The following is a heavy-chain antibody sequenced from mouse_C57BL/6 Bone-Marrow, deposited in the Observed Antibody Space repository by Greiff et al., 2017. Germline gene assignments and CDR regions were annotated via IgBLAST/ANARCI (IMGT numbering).Heavy chain of an antibody. CDR1: GYTFTSYW. V-gene: IGHV1-7*01. CDR3: ARRSVYFNFDY. CDR2: INPSSGYT. D-gene: IGHD1-1*01. J-gene: IGHJ2*01. Sequence: VQLQQSGAELAKPGASVKLSCKASGYTFTSYWMHWVKQRPGKGLEWIGYINPSSGYTKYNQKFKDKATLTEDKSSSTAYMQLSSLTYEDSAVYYCARRSVYFNFDYWGQGTTLTVSS.